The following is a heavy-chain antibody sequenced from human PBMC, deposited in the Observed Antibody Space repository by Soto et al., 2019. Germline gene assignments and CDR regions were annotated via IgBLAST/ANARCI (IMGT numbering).Heavy chain of an antibody. CDR3: VKATLYDSSGYVFDY. Sequence: NPSETLSLTCAVSGGAISSSKWWSWVRQPPGKGLEWIGEIYQSGSTNYNPSLESRVRMSVDKSRNQFSLKLTSVSAADTAVYYCVKATLYDSSGYVFDYWGQGTLVTVSS. CDR1: GGAISSSKW. J-gene: IGHJ4*02. V-gene: IGHV4-4*02. D-gene: IGHD3-22*01. CDR2: IYQSGST.